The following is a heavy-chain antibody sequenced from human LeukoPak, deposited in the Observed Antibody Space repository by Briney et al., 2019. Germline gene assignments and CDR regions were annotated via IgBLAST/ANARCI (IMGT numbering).Heavy chain of an antibody. CDR1: GFTFSDYY. Sequence: PGGSLRLSCAASGFTFSDYYMSRIRRALGKGLEWVSYISSSGSTIYYADSVKGRFTISRDNAKNSLYLQMNSLRAEDTAVYYCARVVSSSSWTWGQGTLVTVSS. D-gene: IGHD6-13*01. CDR3: ARVVSSSSWT. CDR2: ISSSGSTI. V-gene: IGHV3-11*01. J-gene: IGHJ5*02.